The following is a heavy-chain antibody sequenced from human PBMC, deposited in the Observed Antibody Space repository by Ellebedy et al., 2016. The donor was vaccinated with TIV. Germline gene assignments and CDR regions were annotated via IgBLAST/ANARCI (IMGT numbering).Heavy chain of an antibody. V-gene: IGHV3-21*01. CDR1: GFTFSSYS. CDR3: AKSITMVRGVPPGY. D-gene: IGHD3-10*01. CDR2: ISSSSSYI. Sequence: GESLKISCAASGFTFSSYSMNWVRQAPGKGLEWVSSISSSSSYIYYADSVKGRFTISRDNAKNSLYLQMNSLRAEDTAVYYCAKSITMVRGVPPGYWGQGTLVTVSS. J-gene: IGHJ4*02.